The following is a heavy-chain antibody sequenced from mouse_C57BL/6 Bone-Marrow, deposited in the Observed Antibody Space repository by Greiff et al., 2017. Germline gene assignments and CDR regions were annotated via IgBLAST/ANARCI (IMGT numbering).Heavy chain of an antibody. J-gene: IGHJ3*01. D-gene: IGHD1-1*01. CDR3: GGGSSFAGFAY. V-gene: IGHV2-2*01. Sequence: QVQLKESGPGLVQPSQSLSITCTVSGFSLTSYGVHWVRQSPGKGLEWLGVIWSGGSTDYNAAFISRLSISKDNSKSQVFFKMNSLQADDTAIYYCGGGSSFAGFAYWGQGTLVTVSA. CDR2: IWSGGST. CDR1: GFSLTSYG.